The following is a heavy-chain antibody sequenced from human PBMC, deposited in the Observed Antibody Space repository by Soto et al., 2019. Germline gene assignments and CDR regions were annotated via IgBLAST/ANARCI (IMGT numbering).Heavy chain of an antibody. Sequence: QVQLVESGGGVVQPGRSLRLSCAASGFTFSSYGMHWVRQAPGKGLEWVAVIWYDGSNKYNADSVKGRFTISRDNSKNTLYLQMNSLRAEDTAVYYCARGGLTDYFDYWGQGTLVTVSS. CDR1: GFTFSSYG. J-gene: IGHJ4*02. D-gene: IGHD2-21*02. CDR2: IWYDGSNK. CDR3: ARGGLTDYFDY. V-gene: IGHV3-33*01.